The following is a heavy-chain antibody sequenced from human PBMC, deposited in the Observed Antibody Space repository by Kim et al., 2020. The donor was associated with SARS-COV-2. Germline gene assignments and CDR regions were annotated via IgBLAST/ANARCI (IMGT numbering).Heavy chain of an antibody. Sequence: GGSLRLSCTASGFSFSNYAMHWVRQAPGKGLEWVSGIGGTGDSTYYADSVKGRFTISRDNSKNTLYLQMNSLRAEDTAVYYCVKTKVVAAKGMDVWGQGTTVTVSS. J-gene: IGHJ6*02. CDR3: VKTKVVAAKGMDV. D-gene: IGHD2-15*01. CDR1: GFSFSNYA. CDR2: IGGTGDST. V-gene: IGHV3-23*01.